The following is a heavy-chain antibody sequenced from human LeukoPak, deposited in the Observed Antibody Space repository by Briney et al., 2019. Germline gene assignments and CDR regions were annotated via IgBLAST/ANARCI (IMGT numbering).Heavy chain of an antibody. CDR1: GGSISSGGYY. D-gene: IGHD2-21*02. J-gene: IGHJ3*02. V-gene: IGHV4-31*03. CDR2: IYYSGST. CDR3: ARGGGDSQDAFDI. Sequence: SQTLSLTCTVSGGSISSGGYYWSWIRQHPGKGLEWIGYIYYSGSTYYNPSLKSRVTISVDTSKNQFSLKLSSVTAADTAVYYCARGGGDSQDAFDIWGQGTMVTVSS.